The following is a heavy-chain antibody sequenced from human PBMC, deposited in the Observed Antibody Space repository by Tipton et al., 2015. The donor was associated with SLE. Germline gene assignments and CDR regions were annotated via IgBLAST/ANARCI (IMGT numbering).Heavy chain of an antibody. CDR3: AREDGRASHFDY. CDR1: GGSISSGSYY. CDR2: IYISGST. V-gene: IGHV4-61*09. J-gene: IGHJ4*02. Sequence: LRLSCTVSGGSISSGSYYWSWIRQPAGKGLEWIGYIYISGSTKYNPSLKSRVTISVDTSKNQFSLKLSSVTAADTAVYYCAREDGRASHFDYWGQGTLVIVSS.